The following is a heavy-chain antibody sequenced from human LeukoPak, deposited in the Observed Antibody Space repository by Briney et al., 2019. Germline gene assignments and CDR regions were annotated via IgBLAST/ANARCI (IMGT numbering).Heavy chain of an antibody. J-gene: IGHJ4*02. Sequence: GASVKVSCKASGGTFSSYAISWVRQAPGQGLEWMGWISAYNGNTNYAQKLQGRVTMTTDTSTSTAYMELRSLRSDDTAVYYCARDEPSQPSDFDYWGQGTLVTVSS. V-gene: IGHV1-18*01. D-gene: IGHD2-2*01. CDR2: ISAYNGNT. CDR1: GGTFSSYA. CDR3: ARDEPSQPSDFDY.